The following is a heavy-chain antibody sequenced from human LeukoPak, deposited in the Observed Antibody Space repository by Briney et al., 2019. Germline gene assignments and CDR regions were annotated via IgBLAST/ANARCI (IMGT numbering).Heavy chain of an antibody. D-gene: IGHD3-22*01. CDR1: GFTLSSYS. Sequence: GGSLRPSCAASGFTLSSYSMHWARQSPVMGLEWLAFISYDGSKKEYADSVKGRFTISRDNSKNTLYLEMNSLKQDDSAVYYCARGAYSSGWLWGQGTPVTVSS. CDR2: ISYDGSKK. J-gene: IGHJ4*02. CDR3: ARGAYSSGWL. V-gene: IGHV3-30*01.